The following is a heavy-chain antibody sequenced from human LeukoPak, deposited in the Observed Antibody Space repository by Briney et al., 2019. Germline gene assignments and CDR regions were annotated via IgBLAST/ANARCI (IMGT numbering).Heavy chain of an antibody. J-gene: IGHJ4*02. D-gene: IGHD3-22*01. V-gene: IGHV3-21*06. CDR2: INSGGSTT. CDR3: LRGDSRDF. CDR1: GFAFSTYT. Sequence: GGSLRLSCAACGFAFSTYTMNWARQAPGKGLQWVASINSGGSTTHYADSVKGRFTISRDNAQNVLYLQMNGLRADDAVVYYCLRGDSRDFWGQGTLVTVSS.